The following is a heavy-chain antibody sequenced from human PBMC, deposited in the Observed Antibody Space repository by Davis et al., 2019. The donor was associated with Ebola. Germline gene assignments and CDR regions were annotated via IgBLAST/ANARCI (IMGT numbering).Heavy chain of an antibody. CDR1: GFMFNNYA. J-gene: IGHJ4*02. CDR3: AKDMSASYLLRLRFDS. D-gene: IGHD1-26*01. V-gene: IGHV3-23*01. CDR2: ISRGGTTT. Sequence: GGSLRLSCAASGFMFNNYAMAWVRQGPGKGLEWVSAISRGGTTTYYADSVKGRFTVSRDNSKNTLYLQMNNLRDEDTAVYFCAKDMSASYLLRLRFDSWGQGTPVTISS.